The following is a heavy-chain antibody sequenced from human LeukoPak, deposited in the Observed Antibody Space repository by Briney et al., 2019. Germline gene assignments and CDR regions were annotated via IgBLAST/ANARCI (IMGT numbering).Heavy chain of an antibody. J-gene: IGHJ4*02. CDR2: IHHSGST. V-gene: IGHV4-34*01. Sequence: SETLSLTCAVYGGSFSGDYWSWIRQPPGKGLEWIGEIHHSGSTNYNPSLKSRVTISVDTSKNQFSLKLTSVTAADTAVYHCARGSSLAAAGTGYSFDYWGQGTQVTVSS. CDR1: GGSFSGDY. D-gene: IGHD6-13*01. CDR3: ARGSSLAAAGTGYSFDY.